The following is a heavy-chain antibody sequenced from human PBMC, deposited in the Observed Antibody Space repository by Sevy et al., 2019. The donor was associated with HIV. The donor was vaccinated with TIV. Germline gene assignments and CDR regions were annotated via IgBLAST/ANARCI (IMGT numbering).Heavy chain of an antibody. V-gene: IGHV1-24*01. CDR1: GYTLTEFA. CDR3: STTKDYYETSGYPVDY. J-gene: IGHJ4*02. D-gene: IGHD3-22*01. Sequence: ASVKVSCKVSGYTLTEFAMHWVRQAPGKGREWMGTFYPEDDETMYPQKFQGRLTLTEYTSTDTAYMELSSLRSEDTAVYYCSTTKDYYETSGYPVDYWGQGTLVTVSS. CDR2: FYPEDDET.